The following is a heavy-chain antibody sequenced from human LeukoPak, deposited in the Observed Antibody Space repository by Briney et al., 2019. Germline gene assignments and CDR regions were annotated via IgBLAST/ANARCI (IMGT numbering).Heavy chain of an antibody. CDR1: GGSVSSGSYY. CDR2: IYYSGST. J-gene: IGHJ6*02. Sequence: SETLSLTCTVSGGSVSSGSYYWSWIRQPPGKGLEWIGYIYYSGSTNYNPSLKSRVTISVDTSKNQFSLKLSSVTAADTAVYYCARDVRVVPAGNRVVYYYYYYGMDVWGQGTTVTVSS. CDR3: ARDVRVVPAGNRVVYYYYYYGMDV. D-gene: IGHD2-2*01. V-gene: IGHV4-61*01.